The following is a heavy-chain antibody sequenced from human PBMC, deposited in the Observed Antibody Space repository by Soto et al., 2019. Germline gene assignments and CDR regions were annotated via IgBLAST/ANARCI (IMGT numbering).Heavy chain of an antibody. V-gene: IGHV4-59*01. CDR2: IYYSGST. Sequence: PSETLSLTCTVSGGSISSYYWSWIRQPPGKGLEWIGYIYYSGSTNYNPSLKSRVTISVDTSKNQFSLKLSSVTAADTAVYYCASADTAMVSPFSDWGQGTLVTVSS. CDR1: GGSISSYY. J-gene: IGHJ4*02. D-gene: IGHD5-18*01. CDR3: ASADTAMVSPFSD.